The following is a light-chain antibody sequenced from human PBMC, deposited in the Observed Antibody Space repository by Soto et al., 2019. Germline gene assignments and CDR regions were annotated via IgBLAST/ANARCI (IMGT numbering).Light chain of an antibody. CDR2: LNSDGSH. J-gene: IGLJ1*01. CDR3: QTWGSGIHYV. Sequence: QPVLTQSPSASASLGASVKLTCTLCSGHSSYAIAWQHQRTEKGPRYLMKLNSDGSHSKGDGIPDRFAGASSGAERYLTISSLQSEDEADYFCQTWGSGIHYVFGTGTKVTVL. V-gene: IGLV4-69*01. CDR1: SGHSSYA.